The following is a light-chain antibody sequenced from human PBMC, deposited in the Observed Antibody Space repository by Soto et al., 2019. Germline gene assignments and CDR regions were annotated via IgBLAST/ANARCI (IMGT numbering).Light chain of an antibody. CDR1: QSTSSW. V-gene: IGKV1-5*01. J-gene: IGKJ1*01. CDR3: QQYNTYSGT. CDR2: DVS. Sequence: DIQMTQSPSTLSASVGDRVTITCRASQSTSSWLAWYQQKPGKAPKVLIYDVSSLESGVPSRFSGSGSGTEFTLTIKSMQTDDFANYYCQQYNTYSGTFGQGTKVDIK.